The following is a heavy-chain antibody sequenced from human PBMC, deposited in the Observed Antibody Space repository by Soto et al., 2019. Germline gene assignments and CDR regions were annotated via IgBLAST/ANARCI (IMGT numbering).Heavy chain of an antibody. V-gene: IGHV3-48*01. J-gene: IGHJ4*02. D-gene: IGHD2-15*01. Sequence: GGSLRLSCAASGFTFSSYSMNWVRQAPGKGLEWVSYISSSSSTIYYADSVKGRFTISRDNAKNSLYLQMNSLRAEDTAVYYCARKLGYCSGGSCYAGGEIDYWGQGTLVTVSS. CDR3: ARKLGYCSGGSCYAGGEIDY. CDR1: GFTFSSYS. CDR2: ISSSSSTI.